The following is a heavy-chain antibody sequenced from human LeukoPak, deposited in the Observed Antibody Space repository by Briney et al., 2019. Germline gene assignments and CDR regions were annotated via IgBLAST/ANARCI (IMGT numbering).Heavy chain of an antibody. CDR3: AKDRRGSRAYYFDY. CDR1: GFTFSSYG. CDR2: ISYDGSNK. V-gene: IGHV3-30*18. J-gene: IGHJ4*02. Sequence: GGSLRLSCAASGFTFSSYGMHWVRQAPGKGLEWVAVISYDGSNKYYADSVKGRFTISRDNSKNTLYLRMNSLRAEDTAVYYCAKDRRGSRAYYFDYWGQGTLVTVSS.